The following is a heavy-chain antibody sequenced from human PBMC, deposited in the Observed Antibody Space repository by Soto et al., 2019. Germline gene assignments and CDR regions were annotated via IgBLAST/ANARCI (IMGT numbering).Heavy chain of an antibody. D-gene: IGHD3-10*01. J-gene: IGHJ4*02. CDR1: GFTFSSFE. CDR2: ISDSGGTR. CDR3: ARVPYYYGSGSYYNPDY. Sequence: GGSLRLSCAASGFTFSSFEMVWVRQTPGRGLEWISYISDSGGTRHYADSVKGRFTISRDNAENSLYLQMDNLRDEDTAVYYCARVPYYYGSGSYYNPDYWGQGTLVTVS. V-gene: IGHV3-48*03.